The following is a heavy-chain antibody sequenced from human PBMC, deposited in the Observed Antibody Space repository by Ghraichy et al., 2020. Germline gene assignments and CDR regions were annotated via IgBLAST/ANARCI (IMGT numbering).Heavy chain of an antibody. CDR2: IIPIFGTA. V-gene: IGHV1-69*13. D-gene: IGHD2-2*01. CDR3: ARSAVPAAMVGRGAFDI. CDR1: GGTFSSYA. Sequence: SVKVSCKASGGTFSSYAISWVRQAPGPGLEWMGGIIPIFGTANYAQKIQGRVTITADESTSTAYMELSSLRSEDTAVYYCARSAVPAAMVGRGAFDIWGQGKMVTVSS. J-gene: IGHJ3*02.